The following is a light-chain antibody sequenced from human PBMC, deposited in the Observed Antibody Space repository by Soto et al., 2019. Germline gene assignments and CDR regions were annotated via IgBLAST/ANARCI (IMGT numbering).Light chain of an antibody. J-gene: IGKJ4*01. CDR1: QSVSSY. CDR3: QQRSNWTIT. Sequence: EIVLTQSPATLSLSPGERATLSCRASQSVSSYLAWYQQKPGQAPRLLIYDAYNRSTVIPARFSGSGSGTDFTLTISSLEPEDFAVYYCQQRSNWTITFGGGTKVEIK. CDR2: DAY. V-gene: IGKV3-11*01.